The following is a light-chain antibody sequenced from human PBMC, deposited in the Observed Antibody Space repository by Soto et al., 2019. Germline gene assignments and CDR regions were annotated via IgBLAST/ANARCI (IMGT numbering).Light chain of an antibody. CDR3: AAWDDSLNGLV. J-gene: IGLJ1*01. V-gene: IGLV1-44*01. CDR1: SPNIGGNT. Sequence: QSVLTQPPSASGTPGQRVTTFCSGSSPNIGGNTVNWYQQLPGTAPKLLIYNNNQRPSGVPDRFSGSKSGTSASLAISGLQSEDEADYYCAAWDDSLNGLVFGTGTKLTVL. CDR2: NNN.